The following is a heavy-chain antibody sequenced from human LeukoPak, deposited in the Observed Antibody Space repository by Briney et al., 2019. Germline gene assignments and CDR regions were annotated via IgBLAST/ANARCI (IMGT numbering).Heavy chain of an antibody. V-gene: IGHV4-39*01. D-gene: IGHD5-24*01. CDR1: VGSISSSTDY. Sequence: SEPLSLTCTVSVGSISSSTDYWGWSRQPPGKGLEWIGNIYYRECTYYNPSPKSRDTISVDTSKNQFSLKLSSETAADTAVFYCARQMGFPWYFDLWGRGTLVTVSS. CDR2: IYYRECT. J-gene: IGHJ2*01. CDR3: ARQMGFPWYFDL.